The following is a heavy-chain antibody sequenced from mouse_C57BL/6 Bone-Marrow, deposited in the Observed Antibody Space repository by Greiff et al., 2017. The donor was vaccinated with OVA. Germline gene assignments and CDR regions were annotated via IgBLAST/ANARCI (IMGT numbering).Heavy chain of an antibody. J-gene: IGHJ2*01. CDR3: ARGGTIKDY. CDR1: GYTFTDYY. V-gene: IGHV1-19*01. D-gene: IGHD2-12*01. CDR2: INPYNGGT. Sequence: VQLQQSGPVLVKPGASVKMSCKASGYTFTDYYMNWVKQSHGKSLEWIGVINPYNGGTSYNQKFKGKATLTVDKSSSTAYMELNSLTSEDSAVYYCARGGTIKDYWGQGTTLTVSS.